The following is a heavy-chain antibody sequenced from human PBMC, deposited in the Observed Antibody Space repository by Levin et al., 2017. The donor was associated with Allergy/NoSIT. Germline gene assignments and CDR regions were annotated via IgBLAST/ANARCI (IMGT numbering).Heavy chain of an antibody. J-gene: IGHJ4*02. V-gene: IGHV4-31*03. CDR3: ARSNWYHNNEFLPSFDY. CDR2: IFHRGSK. CDR1: GVSIHNAGHY. D-gene: IGHD3-10*01. Sequence: SQTLSLPCSVSGVSIHNAGHYWNWMRHHPERGLEWLGYIFHRGSKFSNPSLSKRIVMSLDVSENKVFLNLTSVTAADSAVYYCARSNWYHNNEFLPSFDYWGPGAQVTVAS.